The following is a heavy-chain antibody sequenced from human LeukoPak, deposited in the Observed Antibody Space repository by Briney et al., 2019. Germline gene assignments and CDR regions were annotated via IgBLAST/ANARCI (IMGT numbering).Heavy chain of an antibody. CDR2: IIPIFGTA. CDR3: ASPYFHYYDSSGPHHYYYYGMDV. D-gene: IGHD3-22*01. Sequence: PVKVSCKASGGTFSSYAISWVRQAPGQGLEWMGGIIPIFGTANYAQKFQGRVTITADESTSTAYMELSSLRSEDTAVYYCASPYFHYYDSSGPHHYYYYGMDVWGQGTTVTVSS. J-gene: IGHJ6*02. V-gene: IGHV1-69*13. CDR1: GGTFSSYA.